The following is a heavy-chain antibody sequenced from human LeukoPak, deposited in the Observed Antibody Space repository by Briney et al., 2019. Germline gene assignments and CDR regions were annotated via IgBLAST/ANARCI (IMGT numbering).Heavy chain of an antibody. CDR1: GDSVSSNSAA. CDR2: TYYRSKWYN. CDR3: ARSFSGSRRRAMIPDPYAYYYYGMDV. D-gene: IGHD3-22*01. J-gene: IGHJ6*02. V-gene: IGHV6-1*01. Sequence: SQTLSLTCAISGDSVSSNSAAWNWIRQSPSRGLEWLGRTYYRSKWYNDYAVSVKSRITINPDTSKNQFSLQLNSVTPEDTAVYYCARSFSGSRRRAMIPDPYAYYYYGMDVWGQGTTVTVSS.